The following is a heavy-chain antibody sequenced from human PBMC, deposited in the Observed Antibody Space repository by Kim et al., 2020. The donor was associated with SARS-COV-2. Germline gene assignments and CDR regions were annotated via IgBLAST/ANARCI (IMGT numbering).Heavy chain of an antibody. V-gene: IGHV1-3*01. J-gene: IGHJ6*02. CDR1: GYTFTSYA. D-gene: IGHD4-17*01. CDR2: INAGNGNT. Sequence: ASVKVSCKASGYTFTSYAMHWVRQAPGQRLEWMGWINAGNGNTKYSQRFQGRVTITRDTSASTAYMGLSSLRSEDTAVYYCARVDYVNLGMDVWGQGTTVTVSS. CDR3: ARVDYVNLGMDV.